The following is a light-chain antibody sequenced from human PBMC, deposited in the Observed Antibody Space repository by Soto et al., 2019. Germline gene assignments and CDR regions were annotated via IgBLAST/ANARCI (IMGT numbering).Light chain of an antibody. CDR2: GAS. CDR1: QGISNY. J-gene: IGKJ2*01. CDR3: LKYNAYPFT. V-gene: IGKV1-17*03. Sequence: DIQMTQSPSALSASVGDRVTITCRASQGISNYLAWFQQKPGQGPKRLIYGASNLQSGVPPRFSGSGSETEFTLTISNLQPEDIATYHCLKYNAYPFTFGQGTK.